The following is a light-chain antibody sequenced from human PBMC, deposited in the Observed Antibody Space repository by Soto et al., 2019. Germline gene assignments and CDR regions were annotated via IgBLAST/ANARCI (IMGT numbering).Light chain of an antibody. Sequence: EIVLTQSPGTLSLSPGERATLSCRASQSVTSGYLAWYQQKPGQAPRLLIYGAYNRATDIPDRFSGSGSGTDFTLTISRLEPEDFAVYYCQEYGSTRTFGLGTKVEIK. CDR1: QSVTSGY. CDR3: QEYGSTRT. CDR2: GAY. V-gene: IGKV3-20*01. J-gene: IGKJ1*01.